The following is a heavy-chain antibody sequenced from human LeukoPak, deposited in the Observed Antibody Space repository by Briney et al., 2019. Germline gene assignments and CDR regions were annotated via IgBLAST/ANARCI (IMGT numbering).Heavy chain of an antibody. D-gene: IGHD5-18*01. Sequence: PGGSLRLSCEASGFTFSSYSMNWVRQAPGKGLEWVSYIGSSSIIIYYADSVKGRFTISRDNAKNSLYLQMNSLRAEDTAVYYCARGRKYSYGTYYYGLDVWGQGTTVTVCS. CDR3: ARGRKYSYGTYYYGLDV. CDR2: IGSSSIII. CDR1: GFTFSSYS. J-gene: IGHJ6*02. V-gene: IGHV3-48*01.